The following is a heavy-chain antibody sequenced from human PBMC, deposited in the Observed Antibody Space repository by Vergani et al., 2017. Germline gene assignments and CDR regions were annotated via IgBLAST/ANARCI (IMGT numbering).Heavy chain of an antibody. J-gene: IGHJ6*02. CDR2: ISSSGSTR. CDR1: GFTFSSYE. D-gene: IGHD2-15*01. Sequence: EVQLVESGGGLVQPGGSLRLSCAASGFTFSSYEMNWVRQAPGKGLEWVSYISSSGSTRYYADSVKGRFTISRDNAKNSLYLQMNSLRAEDTAVYYCAGGAVIYCSGGSCHDYYYYYGMDVWGQGTTVTVSS. V-gene: IGHV3-48*03. CDR3: AGGAVIYCSGGSCHDYYYYYGMDV.